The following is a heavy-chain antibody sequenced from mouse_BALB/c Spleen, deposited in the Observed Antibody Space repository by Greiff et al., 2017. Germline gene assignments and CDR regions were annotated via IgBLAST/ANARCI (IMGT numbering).Heavy chain of an antibody. CDR3: PPVEGCAY. V-gene: IGHV5-6*01. Sequence: EVQGVESGGDLVKPGGSLKLSCAASGFTFSSYGMSWVRQTPDKRLEWVATISSGGSYTYYPDSVKGRFTISRDNAKNTLYLQMSSLKSEDTAMYYCPPVEGCAYWGQGTLVTVSA. CDR1: GFTFSSYG. J-gene: IGHJ3*01. CDR2: ISSGGSYT.